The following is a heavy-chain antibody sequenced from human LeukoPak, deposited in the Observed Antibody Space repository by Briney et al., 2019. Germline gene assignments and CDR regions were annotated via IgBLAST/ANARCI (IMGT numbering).Heavy chain of an antibody. CDR1: GDSVSTYY. D-gene: IGHD3-10*01. V-gene: IGHV4-4*07. CDR2: IYTSGTT. CDR3: ARDAKYYYGSRTYFFFEY. Sequence: PSETLSLTCTVSGDSVSTYYWSWIRQPAGKGLEWIGHIYTSGTTNYNPSLKSRVTMSIDTSKNQCSLKLSSITAADTAVYYCARDAKYYYGSRTYFFFEYWGQGILVAVSS. J-gene: IGHJ4*02.